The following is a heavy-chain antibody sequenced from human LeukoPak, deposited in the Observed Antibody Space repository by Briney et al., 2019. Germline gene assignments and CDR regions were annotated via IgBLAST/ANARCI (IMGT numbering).Heavy chain of an antibody. J-gene: IGHJ4*02. D-gene: IGHD2-8*02. CDR1: EYTFTSYY. V-gene: IGHV1-46*01. CDR3: AREESGGYFDY. Sequence: ASVKVSCKASEYTFTSYYMHWVRQAPGQGLEWMGVSNPSGVGTNYAQKLQGRVTMTRDTSTTTVYMELSSLRSEDTAVYYCAREESGGYFDYWGQGTLVTVSS. CDR2: SNPSGVGT.